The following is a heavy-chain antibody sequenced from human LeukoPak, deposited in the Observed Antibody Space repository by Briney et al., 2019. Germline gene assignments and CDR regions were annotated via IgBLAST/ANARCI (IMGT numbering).Heavy chain of an antibody. Sequence: SETLSLTCTVSGDSLTGYYWGWVRQPPGKGLEWIGHIYYTGNTYYNASLKSGGTISVEKSKNKFSLKVISMTAADTAVYYCTKSDGYGLIRICGRGTMVTVSS. D-gene: IGHD3-10*01. CDR1: GDSLTGYY. CDR2: IYYTGNT. CDR3: TKSDGYGLIRI. J-gene: IGHJ3*02. V-gene: IGHV4-39*07.